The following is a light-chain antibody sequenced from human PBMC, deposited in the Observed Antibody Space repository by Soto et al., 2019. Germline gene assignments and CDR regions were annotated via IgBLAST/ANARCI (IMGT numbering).Light chain of an antibody. V-gene: IGLV2-8*01. Sequence: QSALTQPPSASGSPGQSVTISCTGTSSDIGGYNYVSWYQQHPGKAPKLIIYEVSKWPSGVPDRFSGSKSGNTASLTVSGLQAEDEADYYCTSYAGSNNLVFAGGTKVTVL. CDR2: EVS. J-gene: IGLJ3*02. CDR3: TSYAGSNNLV. CDR1: SSDIGGYNY.